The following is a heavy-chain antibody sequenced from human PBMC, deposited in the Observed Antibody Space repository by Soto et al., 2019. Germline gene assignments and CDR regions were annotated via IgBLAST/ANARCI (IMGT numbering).Heavy chain of an antibody. D-gene: IGHD2-15*01. Sequence: QVQLVESGGGVVQPGRSLRLSCAASGFTFSSYGMHWVRQAPGKGLEWVAVIWYDGSNKYYADSVKGRFTISRDNSKNTLYLQMTRLRAEDTAVYYCARNEGQPSRAWSSVFDYWGQGTLVTVSS. V-gene: IGHV3-33*01. CDR2: IWYDGSNK. J-gene: IGHJ4*02. CDR1: GFTFSSYG. CDR3: ARNEGQPSRAWSSVFDY.